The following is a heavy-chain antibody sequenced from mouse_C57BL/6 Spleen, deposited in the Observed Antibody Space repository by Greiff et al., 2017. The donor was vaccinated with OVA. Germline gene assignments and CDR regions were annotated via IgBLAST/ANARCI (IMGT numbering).Heavy chain of an antibody. J-gene: IGHJ4*01. D-gene: IGHD1-1*01. CDR3: ARVYYYGSSGYYYAMDY. Sequence: DVKLVESEGGLVQPGSSMKLSCTASGFTFSDYYMAWVRQVPEKGLEWVANINYDGSSTYYLDSLKSRFIISRDNAKNILYLQMSSLKSEDTATYYCARVYYYGSSGYYYAMDYWGQGTSVTVSS. CDR2: INYDGSST. CDR1: GFTFSDYY. V-gene: IGHV5-16*01.